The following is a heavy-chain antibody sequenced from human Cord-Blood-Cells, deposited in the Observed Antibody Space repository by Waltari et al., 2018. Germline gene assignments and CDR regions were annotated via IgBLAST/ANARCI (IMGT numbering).Heavy chain of an antibody. V-gene: IGHV4-30-4*01. D-gene: IGHD5-12*01. CDR2: IYYSGST. CDR1: GGSISSGDYY. CDR3: ARGIGYSGYEYYFDY. J-gene: IGHJ4*02. Sequence: QVQLQESGPGLVKPSQTLSLTCTVSGGSISSGDYYWSWIRQPPGKGLEWIGYIYYSGSTYYNPSLKSRVTISVDTSKNQFSLKLSSVTAADTAVYYCARGIGYSGYEYYFDYWGQGTLVNVSS.